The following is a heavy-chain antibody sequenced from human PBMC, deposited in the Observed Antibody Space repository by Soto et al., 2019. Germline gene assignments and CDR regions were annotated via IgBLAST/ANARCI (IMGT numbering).Heavy chain of an antibody. CDR3: ASLGGYNTYWYFDL. V-gene: IGHV4-61*01. CDR1: GGSVSSGSYY. D-gene: IGHD6-25*01. J-gene: IGHJ2*01. Sequence: QVQLQESGPGLVKPSETLSLTCTVSGGSVSSGSYYWSWIRQPPGKGLEWIGYIYYSGSTNYNPPLKCRVTISVDTSKNQSSLKLSFVTAAGTAVYYCASLGGYNTYWYFDLWGRGTLVTVSS. CDR2: IYYSGST.